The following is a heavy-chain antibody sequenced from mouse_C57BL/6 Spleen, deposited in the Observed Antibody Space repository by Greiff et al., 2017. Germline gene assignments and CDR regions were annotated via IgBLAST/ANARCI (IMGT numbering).Heavy chain of an antibody. CDR2: INPSSGYT. CDR1: GYTFTSYT. Sequence: VQLQQSGAELARPGASVKMSCKASGYTFTSYTMHWVKQRPGQGLEWIGYINPSSGYTKYNQKFKDKATLTADKSSSTAYMQRSSLTSEDSAVYYCARGGIYDYAMDYWGQGTSVTVSS. V-gene: IGHV1-4*01. D-gene: IGHD1-3*01. CDR3: ARGGIYDYAMDY. J-gene: IGHJ4*01.